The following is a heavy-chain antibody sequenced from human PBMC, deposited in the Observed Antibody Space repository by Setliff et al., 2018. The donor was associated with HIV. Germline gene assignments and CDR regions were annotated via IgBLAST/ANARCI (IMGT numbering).Heavy chain of an antibody. J-gene: IGHJ2*01. Sequence: GGSLRLSCAASGVTVSINYMSWVRQAPGKGLEWVSIIYSGGSTYYADSVKGRFTISRHNSKDTLYLQMNSLRVEDTAMYYCARVAKTSYDDFWSGTSWYFDLWGRGTLVTVSS. CDR1: GVTVSINY. V-gene: IGHV3-53*04. CDR3: ARVAKTSYDDFWSGTSWYFDL. CDR2: IYSGGST. D-gene: IGHD3-3*01.